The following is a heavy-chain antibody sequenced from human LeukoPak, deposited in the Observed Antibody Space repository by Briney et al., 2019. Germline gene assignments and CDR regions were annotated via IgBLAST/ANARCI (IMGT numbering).Heavy chain of an antibody. CDR1: GYTFTGYY. CDR2: INPNSGAT. D-gene: IGHD2-2*01. CDR3: ARAPIYCTSSSCGLAYFDY. J-gene: IGHJ4*02. Sequence: ASVKVSCKASGYTFTGYYIHWVRQAPGQGLDWMGWINPNSGATYYTQNFQGRVTMTRDTSINTVYMELSRLTSDDTAMYYCARAPIYCTSSSCGLAYFDYWGLGTLLTVSS. V-gene: IGHV1-2*02.